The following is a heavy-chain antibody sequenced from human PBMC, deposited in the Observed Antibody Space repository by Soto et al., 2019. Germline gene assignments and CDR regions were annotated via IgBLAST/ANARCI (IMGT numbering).Heavy chain of an antibody. CDR2: ITRDGYNK. V-gene: IGHV3-30*04. CDR3: TKSSGGSSSVGMDY. J-gene: IGHJ4*02. Sequence: QVQLVESGGGVVQPGRSLRLSCAVSGFIVKNYALNWVRQAPGKGLEWVASITRDGYNKYYADSVKGRFTISRDKTKNTLSLQMTALRIEDSSVYYCTKSSGGSSSVGMDYWGQGTLVTVSS. CDR1: GFIVKNYA. D-gene: IGHD6-6*01.